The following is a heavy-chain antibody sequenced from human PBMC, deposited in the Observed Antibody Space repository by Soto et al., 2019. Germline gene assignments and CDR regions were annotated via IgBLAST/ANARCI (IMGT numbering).Heavy chain of an antibody. V-gene: IGHV1-2*02. CDR1: GYTFTGYY. CDR3: ASDPPPITGTTNFYDYGMDV. CDR2: INPNSGGT. Sequence: QVQLVQSGAEVKKPGASVKVSCKASGYTFTGYYMHWVRQAPGQGLEWIGWINPNSGGTNYAQKVQGRVTMTRATAISTASMELSRLRSDDTAVYYCASDPPPITGTTNFYDYGMDVCGRGTTVTVSS. J-gene: IGHJ6*02. D-gene: IGHD1-7*01.